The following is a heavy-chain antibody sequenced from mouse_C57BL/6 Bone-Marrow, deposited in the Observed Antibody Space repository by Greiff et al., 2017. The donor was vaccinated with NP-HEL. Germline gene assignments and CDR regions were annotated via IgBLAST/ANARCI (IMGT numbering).Heavy chain of an antibody. CDR2: INPNNGGT. D-gene: IGHD1-1*02. Sequence: VQLQQSGPELVKPGASVKISCKASGYTFTDYYMNWVKQSHGKSLEWIGDINPNNGGTSYNQKFKGKATLTVDKSSSTAYMELRSLTSEDSAVYYCARPYGPLAYWGQGTLVTVSA. CDR3: ARPYGPLAY. V-gene: IGHV1-26*01. J-gene: IGHJ3*01. CDR1: GYTFTDYY.